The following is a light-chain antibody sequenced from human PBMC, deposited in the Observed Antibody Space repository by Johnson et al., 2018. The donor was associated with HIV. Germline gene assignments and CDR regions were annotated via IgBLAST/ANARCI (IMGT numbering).Light chain of an antibody. CDR2: ENN. J-gene: IGLJ1*01. Sequence: QSVLTQPPSVSAAPGQKVTISCSGSSSNIGNNYVSWYQQLPGTAPKLLIYENNKRPSGIPDRFSGSKSGTSATLGITGLQTGDEAGYSCGTWDSSLSAHYVFGTGTKVTVL. V-gene: IGLV1-51*01. CDR1: SSNIGNNY. CDR3: GTWDSSLSAHYV.